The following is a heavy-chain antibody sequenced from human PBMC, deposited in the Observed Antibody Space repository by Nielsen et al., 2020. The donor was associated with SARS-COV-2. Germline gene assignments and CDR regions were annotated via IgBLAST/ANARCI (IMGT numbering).Heavy chain of an antibody. CDR3: ARDWGYWGNDAFDI. CDR2: ISSSGSTI. CDR1: GFTFSDYY. D-gene: IGHD7-27*01. J-gene: IGHJ3*02. Sequence: GGSLRLSCAASGFTFSDYYMSWIRQAPGKRLEWVSYISSSGSTIYYADSVKGRFTISRDNAKNSLYLQMNSLRAEDTAVYYCARDWGYWGNDAFDIWGQGTMVTVSS. V-gene: IGHV3-11*04.